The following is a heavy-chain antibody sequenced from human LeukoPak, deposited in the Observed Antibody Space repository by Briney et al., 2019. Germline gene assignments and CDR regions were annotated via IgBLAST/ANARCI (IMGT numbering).Heavy chain of an antibody. D-gene: IGHD2-15*01. Sequence: GGSLRLSCAASGFTFSSYAMHWVRQAPGKGLEWVAVISYDGSNKYYADSVKGRFTISRDNSKNTLYLQMNSLRAEDTAVYYCARDISGYCSGGSCYGGDFDYWGRGTLVTVSS. V-gene: IGHV3-30-3*01. CDR3: ARDISGYCSGGSCYGGDFDY. J-gene: IGHJ4*02. CDR1: GFTFSSYA. CDR2: ISYDGSNK.